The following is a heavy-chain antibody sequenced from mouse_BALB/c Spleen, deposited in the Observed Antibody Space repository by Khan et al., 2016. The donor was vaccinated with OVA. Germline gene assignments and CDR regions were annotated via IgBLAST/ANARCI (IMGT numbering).Heavy chain of an antibody. CDR2: ISYSGDT. J-gene: IGHJ2*01. V-gene: IGHV3-2*02. D-gene: IGHD1-1*01. CDR1: GYSITSDYA. CDR3: ASMILSYYGSNFEGDYFDY. Sequence: EVQLQESGPGLVKPSQSLSLTCTVTGYSITSDYAWNWIRQFPGNKLEWMGYISYSGDTAYNPSLKSRISITRDTSKNQFFLQLNSVTTEDTATYYCASMILSYYGSNFEGDYFDYWGQGTTLTVSS.